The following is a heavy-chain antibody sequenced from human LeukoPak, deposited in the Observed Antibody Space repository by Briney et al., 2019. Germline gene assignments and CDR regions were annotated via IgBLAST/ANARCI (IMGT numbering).Heavy chain of an antibody. CDR3: AKDRVTFGGVKSYFDY. CDR1: GFTFDDYA. CDR2: ISWNSGSI. D-gene: IGHD3-16*01. Sequence: GGSLRLSCAASGFTFDDYAMHWVRQAPGKGLEWVSGISWNSGSIDYADSVKGRFTISRDNAKNSLYLQMNSLRAEDTALYYCAKDRVTFGGVKSYFDYWGQGTLVTVSS. V-gene: IGHV3-9*01. J-gene: IGHJ4*02.